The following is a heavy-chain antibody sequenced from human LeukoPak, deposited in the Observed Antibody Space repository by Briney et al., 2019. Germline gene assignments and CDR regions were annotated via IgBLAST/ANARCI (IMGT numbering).Heavy chain of an antibody. Sequence: SVKVSCKASGGTFSSYAISWVRQAPGQGLEWKGGIIPIFGTANYSQTFQGRVTITTDESTSTAYMELSSLRSEDTAVYYCARGEEYCSSTSCYFALERENYYYYYMDVWGKGTTVTVSS. V-gene: IGHV1-69*05. CDR3: ARGEEYCSSTSCYFALERENYYYYYMDV. CDR2: IIPIFGTA. D-gene: IGHD2-2*01. J-gene: IGHJ6*03. CDR1: GGTFSSYA.